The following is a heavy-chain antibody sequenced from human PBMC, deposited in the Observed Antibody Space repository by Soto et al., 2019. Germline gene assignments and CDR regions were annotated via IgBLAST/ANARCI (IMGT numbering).Heavy chain of an antibody. CDR2: INAGNGNT. J-gene: IGHJ4*02. CDR3: ARARPPVLLWFGELLDY. Sequence: ASVKVSCKASGYTVTSYAMHWLRQAPGQRLEWMGWINAGNGNTKYSQKFQGRVTITRDTSASTAYMELSSLRSEDTAVYYCARARPPVLLWFGELLDYWGQGTLVTVSS. D-gene: IGHD3-10*01. V-gene: IGHV1-3*01. CDR1: GYTVTSYA.